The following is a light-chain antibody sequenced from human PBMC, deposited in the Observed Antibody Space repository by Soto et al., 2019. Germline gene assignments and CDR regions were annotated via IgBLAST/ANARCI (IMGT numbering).Light chain of an antibody. CDR3: CSYVGRNTYV. Sequence: QSVLTQPRSASGSPGQSITISCTGTSSDVGGYNYVSWYQQHPAKAPKLIIFDVSKRPSGVHNRFSGSKSGNTASLTISGLRAEDEAEYYCCSYVGRNTYVFGTGTKLTV. V-gene: IGLV2-11*01. CDR1: SSDVGGYNY. J-gene: IGLJ1*01. CDR2: DVS.